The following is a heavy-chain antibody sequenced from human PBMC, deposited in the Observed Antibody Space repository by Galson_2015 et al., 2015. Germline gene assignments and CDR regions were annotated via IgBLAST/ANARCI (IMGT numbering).Heavy chain of an antibody. CDR2: IDLVNGNT. CDR1: GYTFTTYA. D-gene: IGHD3-10*01. V-gene: IGHV1-3*01. J-gene: IGHJ4*02. CDR3: ARYGSGSFAD. Sequence: SVKVSCKASGYTFTTYAIHWVRQAPGQGLEWMGWIDLVNGNTKYPQKFQGRVSFTRDTSASTAYMEVNILTSEDTAVYYCARYGSGSFADWGQGTLVTVSS.